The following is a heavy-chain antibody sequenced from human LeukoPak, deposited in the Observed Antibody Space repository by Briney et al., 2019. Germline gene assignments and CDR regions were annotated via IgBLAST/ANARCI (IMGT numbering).Heavy chain of an antibody. CDR2: ISWNSGTI. J-gene: IGHJ4*02. CDR3: AKDKPLCSSGYYIDY. D-gene: IGHD3-22*01. Sequence: GGSLRLSCTASGFTFDDYALHWVRQAPGKGLEWVSRISWNSGTIGYADSVKGRFTISRDNAKNSLYLQMNSLRAEDTALYYCAKDKPLCSSGYYIDYWGQGTLVTVSS. CDR1: GFTFDDYA. V-gene: IGHV3-9*01.